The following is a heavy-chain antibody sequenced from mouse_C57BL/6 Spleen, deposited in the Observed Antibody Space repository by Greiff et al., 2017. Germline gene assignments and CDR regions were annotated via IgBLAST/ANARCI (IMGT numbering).Heavy chain of an antibody. Sequence: VQLKESGPELVKPGASVKIPCKASGYTFTDYNMDWVKQSHGKSLEWIGDINPNNGGTIYNQKFKGKATLTVDKSSSTAYMELLSLTSEDTAVYYCARVYGNYVWYFDVWGTGTTVTVSS. CDR3: ARVYGNYVWYFDV. CDR2: INPNNGGT. J-gene: IGHJ1*03. CDR1: GYTFTDYN. D-gene: IGHD2-1*01. V-gene: IGHV1-18*01.